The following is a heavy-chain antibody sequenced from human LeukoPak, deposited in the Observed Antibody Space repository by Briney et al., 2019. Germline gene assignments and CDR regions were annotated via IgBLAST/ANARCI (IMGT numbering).Heavy chain of an antibody. V-gene: IGHV3-23*01. D-gene: IGHD1-1*01. CDR3: AKGTGDTGYYFDK. J-gene: IGHJ4*02. CDR2: VRVGGET. Sequence: GGSLRLSCGGSGFTFSNYASNWVRQAPGKGLEWVSGVRVGGETYYADSVKGRFTISRDNSDNTVYLQMSGLRAEDTAVYHCAKGTGDTGYYFDKWGQGTLVTVSS. CDR1: GFTFSNYA.